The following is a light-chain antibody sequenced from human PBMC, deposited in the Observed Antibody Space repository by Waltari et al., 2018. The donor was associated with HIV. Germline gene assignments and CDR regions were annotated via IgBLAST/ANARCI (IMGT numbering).Light chain of an antibody. J-gene: IGLJ2*01. CDR1: TSAVGCYNY. Sequence: QSALTQPASVYGSPGQSITISCTGTTSAVGCYNYVSWYQQHPCKAPKLMIYDVSNRPSGVSNRFSGSKYGNTASLTISGLQAEDEADYYCSSYTSSSTLDVVFGGGTKLTVL. V-gene: IGLV2-14*01. CDR3: SSYTSSSTLDVV. CDR2: DVS.